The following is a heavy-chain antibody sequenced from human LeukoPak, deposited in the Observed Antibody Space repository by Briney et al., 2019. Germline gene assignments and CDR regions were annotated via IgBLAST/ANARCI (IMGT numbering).Heavy chain of an antibody. CDR2: LSATVSDGGA. D-gene: IGHD6-19*01. V-gene: IGHV3-23*01. J-gene: IGHJ4*02. CDR1: AFTFSNYA. CDR3: AKNRGKGAVSGTGEIDY. Sequence: GGSLRPSCAASAFTFSNYAMSWVRQAPGKGLEWVSTLSATVSDGGAYYADSVKGRFTISRDNSKNTLHLQMNSLRDEDTAMYYCAKNRGKGAVSGTGEIDYWGQGTLVTVSS.